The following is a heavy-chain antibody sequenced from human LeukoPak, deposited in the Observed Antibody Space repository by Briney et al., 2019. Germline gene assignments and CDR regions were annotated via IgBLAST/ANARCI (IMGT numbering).Heavy chain of an antibody. D-gene: IGHD2-2*01. CDR3: ARWWGLYCSSTSCSGRAFDI. CDR1: GYTFTSYG. Sequence: ASVKVSCKASGYTFTSYGISWVRQAPGQGLEWMGWISAYNGNTNYAQKLQGRVTMTTVTSTSTAYMELRSLRSDDTAVYYCARWWGLYCSSTSCSGRAFDIWGQGTMVTVSS. V-gene: IGHV1-18*01. CDR2: ISAYNGNT. J-gene: IGHJ3*02.